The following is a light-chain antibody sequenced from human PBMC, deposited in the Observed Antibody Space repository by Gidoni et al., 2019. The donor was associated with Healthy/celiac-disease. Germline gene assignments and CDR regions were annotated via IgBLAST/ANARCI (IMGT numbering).Light chain of an antibody. J-gene: IGLJ3*02. CDR1: SSNIGSNT. CDR3: AAWDDSLNGPV. V-gene: IGLV1-44*01. Sequence: QSVLTQPPSASGTPGQRVTISCSGSSSNIGSNTVNWYQQLPVPDRFSGSKSGTSASLAISGLQSEDEADYYCAAWDDSLNGPVFGGGTKLTVL.